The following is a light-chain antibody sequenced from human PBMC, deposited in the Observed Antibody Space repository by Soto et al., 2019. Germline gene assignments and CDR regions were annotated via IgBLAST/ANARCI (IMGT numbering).Light chain of an antibody. J-gene: IGKJ1*01. CDR2: DAS. Sequence: DIPMTQFPSTLSASVGDRVTITCRANQDMSNWLAWYQQKPGKAPKLLIYDASNLESEVPSRFSGSGSGTEFTLTISSLQPDDFATYYCQHYNSYSNTVGQVTKVEIK. V-gene: IGKV1-5*01. CDR1: QDMSNW. CDR3: QHYNSYSNT.